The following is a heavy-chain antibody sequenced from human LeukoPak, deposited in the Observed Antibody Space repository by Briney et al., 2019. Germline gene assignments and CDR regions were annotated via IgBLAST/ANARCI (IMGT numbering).Heavy chain of an antibody. CDR2: MNPNSGNT. CDR3: ARQGGITVFGVAQPGGAFDI. J-gene: IGHJ3*02. CDR1: GYTFTSYD. D-gene: IGHD3-3*01. Sequence: GASVKVSCKASGYTFTSYDINWVRQATGQGLEWMGWMNPNSGNTGYAQKFQGRVTITRNTSISTAYMELSSLRSEDSAVYYCARQGGITVFGVAQPGGAFDIWGQGTMVTVSS. V-gene: IGHV1-8*03.